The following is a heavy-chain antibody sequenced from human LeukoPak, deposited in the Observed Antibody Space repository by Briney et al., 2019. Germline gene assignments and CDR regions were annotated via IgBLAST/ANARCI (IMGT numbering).Heavy chain of an antibody. Sequence: ASVKVSCMASGYTFTTYDPNWVRQATGQGLEWMGWMNPNSGNPGYAQKFQGRVTMTRNTSISTAYMELNNLTSEDTAVYYCARRIRGAPTDHWGQGALVTVSP. V-gene: IGHV1-8*01. CDR3: ARRIRGAPTDH. CDR2: MNPNSGNP. J-gene: IGHJ4*02. CDR1: GYTFTTYD. D-gene: IGHD3-10*01.